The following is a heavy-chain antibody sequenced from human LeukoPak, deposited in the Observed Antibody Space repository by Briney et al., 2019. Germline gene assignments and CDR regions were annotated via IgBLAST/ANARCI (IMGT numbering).Heavy chain of an antibody. J-gene: IGHJ6*02. Sequence: SQTLSLTCAISGDSVSSTGATWNWIRQSPSRGLEWLGRTYYRSEWSNQYAVSVRGRITINPNTSKNRFSLQLNSVTPEDTAVYYCAKQTTSSKYYGLDVWGQGTTVTVSS. D-gene: IGHD2/OR15-2a*01. V-gene: IGHV6-1*01. CDR1: GDSVSSTGAT. CDR3: AKQTTSSKYYGLDV. CDR2: TYYRSEWSN.